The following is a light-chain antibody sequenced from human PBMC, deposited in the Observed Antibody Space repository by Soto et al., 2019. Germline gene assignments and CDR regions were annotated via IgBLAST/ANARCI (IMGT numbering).Light chain of an antibody. CDR1: QSVSSSY. CDR2: GAS. J-gene: IGKJ1*01. V-gene: IGKV3-20*01. CDR3: QQYGSSFTWT. Sequence: IVLTQSPGTLSLSPGDRATLSCRASQSVSSSYLAWYQQKPGQAPRLLIYGASSRATGIPDRFSGSGSGTDFTLTISRLEPEDFAVYYCQQYGSSFTWTFGQGTKVDI.